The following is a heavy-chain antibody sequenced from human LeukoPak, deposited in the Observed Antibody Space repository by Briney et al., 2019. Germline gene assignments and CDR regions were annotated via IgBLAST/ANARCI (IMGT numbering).Heavy chain of an antibody. V-gene: IGHV1-2*02. J-gene: IGHJ4*02. CDR2: INPNSGGT. D-gene: IGHD5-18*01. CDR1: GYTFTGYY. CDR3: ARTSGYSYGFIFDY. Sequence: ASVKVSCKASGYTFTGYYMHWVRQAPGQGVEWMGWINPNSGGTNYAQKFQGRVTMTRDTSISTAYMELSRLRSDDTAVYYCARTSGYSYGFIFDYWGQGTLVTVSS.